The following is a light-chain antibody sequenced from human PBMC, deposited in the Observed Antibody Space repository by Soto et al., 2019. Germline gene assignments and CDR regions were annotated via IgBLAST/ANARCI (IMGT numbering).Light chain of an antibody. CDR1: SSDVGSYNL. CDR3: CSYADSSTYVV. J-gene: IGLJ2*01. CDR2: EGS. V-gene: IGLV2-23*01. Sequence: QSALTQPASVSGSPGQSITISCTGTSSDVGSYNLVSWYQQHTGKAPKLMIYEGSKRPSGVSNRFSGSKSGNTASLTISGLQAEDEADDYCCSYADSSTYVVFGGGTKLTVL.